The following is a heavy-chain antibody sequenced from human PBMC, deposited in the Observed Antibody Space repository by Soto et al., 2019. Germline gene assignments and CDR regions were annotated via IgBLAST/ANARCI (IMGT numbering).Heavy chain of an antibody. V-gene: IGHV3-11*05. CDR2: ISSSSTTT. CDR3: VKDSGGTFDY. CDR1: GFTFSDYY. D-gene: IGHD2-15*01. J-gene: IGHJ4*02. Sequence: VQLVESGGGLVNPGGSLRLSCTASGFTFSDYYMAWIRQAPGKGLEWVSYISSSSTTTNFADSVRGRFTISRDDAKNSLYLQMNNLRGEDTAVYYCVKDSGGTFDYWGQGTLVTVSS.